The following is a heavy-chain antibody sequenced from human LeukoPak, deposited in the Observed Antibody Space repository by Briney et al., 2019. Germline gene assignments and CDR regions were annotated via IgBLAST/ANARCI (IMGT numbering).Heavy chain of an antibody. D-gene: IGHD2-15*01. V-gene: IGHV4-59*01. CDR2: IYYSGNT. J-gene: IGHJ5*02. CDR3: ARVFVYCSGGSCYWGWFDP. Sequence: PSETPSLTCSVSSGSITSYYWSWLRQPPGKGLEWIGYIYYSGNTNYNPSLKSRVTISVDTSKNQFSLKLSSVTAADTAMYYCARVFVYCSGGSCYWGWFDPWGQGTLVTVSS. CDR1: SGSITSYY.